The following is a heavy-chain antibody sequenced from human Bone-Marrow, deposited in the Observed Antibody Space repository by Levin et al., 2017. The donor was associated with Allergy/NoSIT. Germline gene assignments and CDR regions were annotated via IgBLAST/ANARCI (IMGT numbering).Heavy chain of an antibody. CDR3: ARHGGFCSGGNCYGGNYYYDMDV. Sequence: GESLKISGKGSGYTFTNYWIAWVRQIPGKGLEWMGSFHPADSETKNNPSFQGQVTISPDPSITTAYFQWGSLKASDTAIYYCARHGGFCSGGNCYGGNYYYDMDVWGQGTTVTVSS. D-gene: IGHD2-15*01. CDR1: GYTFTNYW. J-gene: IGHJ6*02. CDR2: FHPADSET. V-gene: IGHV5-51*01.